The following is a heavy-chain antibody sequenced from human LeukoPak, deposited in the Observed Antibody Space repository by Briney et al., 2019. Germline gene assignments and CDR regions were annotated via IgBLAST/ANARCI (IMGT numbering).Heavy chain of an antibody. CDR3: TRMTAGYDY. J-gene: IGHJ4*02. V-gene: IGHV4-34*01. CDR2: INHSGYT. D-gene: IGHD2-21*02. CDR1: GVSFDDYY. Sequence: SETLSLTCAVSGVSFDDYYWSWVRQTPGKGLEWIGEINHSGYTNDSPSLKSRVTLSIDTSRKQFSINLRSVTVADTGIYYCTRMTAGYDYWGQGTLVTVSS.